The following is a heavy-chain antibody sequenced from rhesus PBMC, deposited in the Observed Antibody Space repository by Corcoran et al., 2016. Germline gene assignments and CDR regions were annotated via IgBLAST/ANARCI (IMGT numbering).Heavy chain of an antibody. J-gene: IGHJ2*01. CDR3: ARDKEDGNSWYFDL. CDR2: IYGSGSST. V-gene: IGHV4-169*02. D-gene: IGHD4-35*01. CDR1: GGSISSSY. Sequence: QLQLQESGPGLVKPSETLSVTCAVSGGSISSSYWSWIRQAPGQGLEWIGYIYGSGSSTNYNPSLKSRVTLSVDTSKNQLSLKLSSVTAADTAVYYCARDKEDGNSWYFDLWGPGTPITVSS.